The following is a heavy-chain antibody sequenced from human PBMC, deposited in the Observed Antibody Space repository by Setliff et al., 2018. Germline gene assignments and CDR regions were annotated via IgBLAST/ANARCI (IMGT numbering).Heavy chain of an antibody. CDR3: ARETAVAGQYYFDY. CDR1: GFTFSNYW. D-gene: IGHD6-19*01. J-gene: IGHJ4*02. CDR2: ITRDGSET. V-gene: IGHV3-74*01. Sequence: GESLKISCTASGFTFSNYWMHWVRQAPGKGLIWVSRITRDGSETSYADSVKGRFTVSRDNAKNTLYLQMNSLRADDTAVYYCARETAVAGQYYFDYCGQGTLVTVSS.